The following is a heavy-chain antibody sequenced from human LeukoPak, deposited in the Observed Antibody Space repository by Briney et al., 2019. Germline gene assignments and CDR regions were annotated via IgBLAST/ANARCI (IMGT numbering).Heavy chain of an antibody. Sequence: ASVKVSCKASGYTLTSFGMHWVRQAPGQRLEWMGCINAGNSNTKYSQKFQGRVTITRDTSASTVYMELSSLTSEDTAVYYCARESSGWALPDYWGQGTLVTVSS. CDR2: INAGNSNT. CDR1: GYTLTSFG. V-gene: IGHV1-3*01. D-gene: IGHD6-19*01. CDR3: ARESSGWALPDY. J-gene: IGHJ4*02.